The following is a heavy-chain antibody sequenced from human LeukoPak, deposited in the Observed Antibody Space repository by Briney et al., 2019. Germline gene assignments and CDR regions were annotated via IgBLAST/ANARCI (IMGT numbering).Heavy chain of an antibody. Sequence: PSETLSLTCAVYGGSFSGYYWSWIRQPPGKGLEWIGEINHSGSTNYNPSLKSRVTISVDTSKNQFSLKLSSVTAADTAVYYCARKHTYYDSSGYYYVPTRYFDYWGQGTLVTVSS. D-gene: IGHD3-22*01. J-gene: IGHJ4*02. CDR1: GGSFSGYY. CDR2: INHSGST. CDR3: ARKHTYYDSSGYYYVPTRYFDY. V-gene: IGHV4-34*01.